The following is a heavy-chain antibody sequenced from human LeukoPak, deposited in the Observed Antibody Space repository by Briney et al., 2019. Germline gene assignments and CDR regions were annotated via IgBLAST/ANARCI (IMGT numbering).Heavy chain of an antibody. CDR2: ISGSGSSA. V-gene: IGHV3-23*01. CDR3: AKGREPYGDSRFDY. J-gene: IGHJ4*02. D-gene: IGHD4-17*01. CDR1: GFTFTNYA. Sequence: GGSLRLSCAASGFTFTNYAMSWVRQAPGKRLEWVSIISGSGSSAYYADSVKGRFTISRDNSENTLYLQMNSLRVEDTAVYYCAKGREPYGDSRFDYWGQGTLVTVSS.